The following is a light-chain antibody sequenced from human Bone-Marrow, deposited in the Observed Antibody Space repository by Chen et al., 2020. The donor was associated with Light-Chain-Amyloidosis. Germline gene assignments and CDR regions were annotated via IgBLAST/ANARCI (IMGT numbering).Light chain of an antibody. J-gene: IGKJ4*01. CDR2: GSS. CDR1: QTFSSNY. V-gene: IGKV3-20*01. CDR3: QQYGTSPLT. Sequence: TQSPGTLSLSPGEGANLSCRASQTFSSNYLTWYQQKFGQAPRLLIYGSSSRATGIPDRFTGSGSGTDFTLTINRLEPEDFAMYYCQQYGTSPLTFGGGTKVEIK.